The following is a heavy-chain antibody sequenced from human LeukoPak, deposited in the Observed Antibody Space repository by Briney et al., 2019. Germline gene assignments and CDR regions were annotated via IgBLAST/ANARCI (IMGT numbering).Heavy chain of an antibody. V-gene: IGHV1-69*13. CDR1: GGTFSSYA. CDR3: ARLIVGATAFDY. CDR2: IIPIFGTA. J-gene: IGHJ4*02. D-gene: IGHD1-26*01. Sequence: SVKVSCKASGGTFSSYAISWVRQAPGQGLEWMGGIIPIFGTANYAQKFQGRVTITADESTSTAYMELSSLRSEDTAVYYCARLIVGATAFDYWGQGTLVTVSS.